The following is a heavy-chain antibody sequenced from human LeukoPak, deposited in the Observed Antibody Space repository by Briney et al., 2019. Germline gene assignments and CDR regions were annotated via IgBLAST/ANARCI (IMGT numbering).Heavy chain of an antibody. CDR3: ARKAFASGNYHWFDP. D-gene: IGHD3-10*01. V-gene: IGHV3-30*03. J-gene: IGHJ5*02. Sequence: GGSLRLSCAASGFTFSNHDMHWVRQAPGNGLEWVAVISYDGSNKNYADSVKGRFTISRDNSKNTLYLQLNSLRTEDTAIYYCARKAFASGNYHWFDPWGQGTLVTVSS. CDR2: ISYDGSNK. CDR1: GFTFSNHD.